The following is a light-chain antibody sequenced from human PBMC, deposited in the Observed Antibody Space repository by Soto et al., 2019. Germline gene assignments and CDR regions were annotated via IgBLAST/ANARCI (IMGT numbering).Light chain of an antibody. Sequence: DIQMTQSPSTLSASVGDRVTITCRASQSISSWLAWYQQKPGKAPKLLIYDASSLESGVQSRFSGSGSGTEFTLTISSLQPDDFETYYCKQYNSHLFGQGTKVDIK. V-gene: IGKV1-5*01. CDR2: DAS. CDR3: KQYNSHL. CDR1: QSISSW. J-gene: IGKJ1*01.